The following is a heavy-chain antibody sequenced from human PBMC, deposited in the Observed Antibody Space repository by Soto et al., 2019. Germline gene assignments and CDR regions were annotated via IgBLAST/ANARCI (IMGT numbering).Heavy chain of an antibody. J-gene: IGHJ4*02. Sequence: PSETLSLTCTVSGGSISSFYWSWIRQPPGKGLEWIGYIYYSGSTNYNPSLKSRVTISVDTSKNQFSLKLSPVTAADTAVYYCARPGDSSGYYPFDYWGQGTLVTVSS. CDR3: ARPGDSSGYYPFDY. CDR1: GGSISSFY. D-gene: IGHD3-22*01. V-gene: IGHV4-59*08. CDR2: IYYSGST.